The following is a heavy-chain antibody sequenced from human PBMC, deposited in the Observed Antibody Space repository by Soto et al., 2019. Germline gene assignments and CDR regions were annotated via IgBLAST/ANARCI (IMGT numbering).Heavy chain of an antibody. V-gene: IGHV4-34*01. CDR3: ARGRQRAAGTSGWFDP. Sequence: SETLSLTCAVYGGSFSGYYWSWIRQPPGKGLEWIGEINHSGSTNYNPSLKSRVTISVDTSKNQFSLKLSSVTAADTAVYYCARGRQRAAGTSGWFDPWGQGTLVTVSS. D-gene: IGHD6-13*01. J-gene: IGHJ5*02. CDR1: GGSFSGYY. CDR2: INHSGST.